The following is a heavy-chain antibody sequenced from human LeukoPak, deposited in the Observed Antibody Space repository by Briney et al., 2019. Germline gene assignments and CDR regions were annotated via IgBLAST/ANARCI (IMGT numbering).Heavy chain of an antibody. D-gene: IGHD2-15*01. V-gene: IGHV1-46*01. J-gene: IGHJ4*02. CDR3: ARDRDIVVVVAATGGAFDY. Sequence: PWASVTVSCKASGYTFTSYYMHWVRQAPGQGLEWMGIINPSGGSTSYAQKFQGRVTMTRDTSTSTVYMELSSLRSEDTAVYYCARDRDIVVVVAATGGAFDYWGQGTLVTVSS. CDR1: GYTFTSYY. CDR2: INPSGGST.